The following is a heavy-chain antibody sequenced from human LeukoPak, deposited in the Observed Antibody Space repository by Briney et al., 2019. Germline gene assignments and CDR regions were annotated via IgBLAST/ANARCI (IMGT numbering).Heavy chain of an antibody. D-gene: IGHD4-23*01. Sequence: PSQTLSLTCAVSGGSSRSGDYFWSWIRQPPGKGLEWIGHIHYSGNTYYNPSLKSRVSISVDTSKNQFSLKLSSLNAGDTAVYSCARENNDYGGKKAFDYWGQGTLVTVSS. CDR1: GGSSRSGDYF. CDR2: IHYSGNT. J-gene: IGHJ4*02. V-gene: IGHV4-30-4*01. CDR3: ARENNDYGGKKAFDY.